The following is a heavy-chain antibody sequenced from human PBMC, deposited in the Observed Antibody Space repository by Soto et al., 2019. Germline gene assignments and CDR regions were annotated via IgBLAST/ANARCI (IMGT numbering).Heavy chain of an antibody. V-gene: IGHV4-59*01. D-gene: IGHD3-16*02. J-gene: IGHJ4*02. Sequence: PSETLSLTCTVSGGSIRPYYCSWIRHPPGRGLEWIGYIYYTGSTNYNPSLKSRVTISVDTSKNQFSLNLSSVTAADTAVYYCAGDSPSYHSPGDYWGQGNLLAVSS. CDR2: IYYTGST. CDR3: AGDSPSYHSPGDY. CDR1: GGSIRPYY.